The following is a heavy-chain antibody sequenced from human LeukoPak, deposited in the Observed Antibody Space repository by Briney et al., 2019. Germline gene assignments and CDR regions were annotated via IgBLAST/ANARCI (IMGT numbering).Heavy chain of an antibody. CDR1: GFTFSTYE. CDR3: ARVHHNTAMVDIDY. J-gene: IGHJ4*02. D-gene: IGHD5-18*01. V-gene: IGHV3-48*03. CDR2: ISSSAGII. Sequence: GGSLRLSCSASGFTFSTYEMHWGRQAPGKGLEWISYISSSAGIIYSADSVKGRFTISRDNAKNSLYLQMNSLRAEDTAVYYCARVHHNTAMVDIDYWGQGTLVTVSS.